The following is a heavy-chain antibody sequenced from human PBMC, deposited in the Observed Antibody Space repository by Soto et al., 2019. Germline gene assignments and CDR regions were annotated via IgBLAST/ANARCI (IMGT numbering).Heavy chain of an antibody. Sequence: EVQLVESGGGLVQPGRSLRLSCAASGFTFDDHAMHWVRQGPGKGLEWVSGISWNSGTIVYADSVKGLFTISRDKTKNSLYLQMYSLRREDTALSYCAKDINSTGWYFGLDLWGQWTTVTVSS. D-gene: IGHD6-19*01. CDR2: ISWNSGTI. CDR1: GFTFDDHA. CDR3: AKDINSTGWYFGLDL. V-gene: IGHV3-9*01. J-gene: IGHJ6*02.